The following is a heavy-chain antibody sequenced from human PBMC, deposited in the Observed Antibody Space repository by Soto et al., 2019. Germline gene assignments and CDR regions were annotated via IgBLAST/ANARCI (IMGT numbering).Heavy chain of an antibody. CDR1: GFTFSSYD. CDR3: ARDGPKGGMDV. V-gene: IGHV3-13*04. CDR2: IGTAGDT. J-gene: IGHJ6*02. Sequence: PGGSLRLSCAASGFTFSSYDMHWVRQATGKGLEWVSAIGTAGDTHYPGSVKGRFTISRENAKNSLYLQMNSLRAGDTAVYYCARDGPKGGMDVWGQGTTVTVSS.